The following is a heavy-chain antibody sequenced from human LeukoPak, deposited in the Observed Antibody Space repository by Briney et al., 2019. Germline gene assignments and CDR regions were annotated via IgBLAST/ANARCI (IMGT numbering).Heavy chain of an antibody. CDR1: GFTFSNYG. CDR2: IRFDESRT. CDR3: AKALVLTVAGTYYVDH. J-gene: IGHJ4*02. V-gene: IGHV3-30*02. D-gene: IGHD6-19*01. Sequence: GGSLRLSCAASGFTFSNYGMHWVRQAPGEGLEWVAFIRFDESRTFYGDSVKGRFITSRDNSENTLFLHMHSLRPEDTAVYYCAKALVLTVAGTYYVDHWGQGTLVTVSS.